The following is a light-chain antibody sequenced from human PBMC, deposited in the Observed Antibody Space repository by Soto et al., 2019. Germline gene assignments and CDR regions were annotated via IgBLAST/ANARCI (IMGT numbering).Light chain of an antibody. J-gene: IGKJ2*01. V-gene: IGKV4-1*01. Sequence: DIVMTQSPDSLAVSLGERATINCKSSQSVLYNSNHKNYLAWYQQKPGQPPKLLIYWASSRESGVPDRVSGSGSGTDFTLTISSLQAEDVEVYVGYQYYTTPQTFGQGTKLEIK. CDR2: WAS. CDR1: QSVLYNSNHKNY. CDR3: YQYYTTPQT.